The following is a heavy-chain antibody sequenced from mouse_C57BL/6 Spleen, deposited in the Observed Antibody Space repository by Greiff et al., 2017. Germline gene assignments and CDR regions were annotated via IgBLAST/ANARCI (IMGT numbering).Heavy chain of an antibody. D-gene: IGHD1-1*01. Sequence: QVQLQQPGAALVKPGASVKMSCKASGYTFTSYWLTWVKQRPGQGLEWIGDIYPGSGSTNYNEKFKSKATLTVDTSSSTAYMQLSSLTSEDSAVYYGARRGSYYGSSEAWFAYWGQGTRVTVSA. CDR1: GYTFTSYW. J-gene: IGHJ3*01. CDR3: ARRGSYYGSSEAWFAY. CDR2: IYPGSGST. V-gene: IGHV1-55*01.